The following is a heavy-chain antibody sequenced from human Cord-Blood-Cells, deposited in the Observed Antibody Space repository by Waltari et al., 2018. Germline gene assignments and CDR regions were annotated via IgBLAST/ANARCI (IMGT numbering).Heavy chain of an antibody. CDR2: IRSKANSYAT. V-gene: IGHV3-73*02. J-gene: IGHJ4*02. Sequence: EVQLVESGGGLVQPGGSLKLSCADSGFTFSGSAMHWVRQASGKGLEWVGRIRSKANSYATAYAASVKGRFTISRDDSKNTAYLQMNSLKTEDTAVYYCTRWGRDGYNFDYWGQGTLVTVSS. CDR1: GFTFSGSA. CDR3: TRWGRDGYNFDY. D-gene: IGHD5-12*01.